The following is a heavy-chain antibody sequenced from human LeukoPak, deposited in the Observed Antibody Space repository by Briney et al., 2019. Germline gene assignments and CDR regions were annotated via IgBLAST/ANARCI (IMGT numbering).Heavy chain of an antibody. CDR1: GFTFSSYA. Sequence: GRSLRLSCAASGFTFSSYAIHWVRQAPGKGLEWVAVIWYDGSNKYYADSVKGRFTISRDNSKNTLYLQMNSLRAEDTAVYYCARDRIPTVTYYYFDYWGQGTLVTVSS. J-gene: IGHJ4*02. CDR2: IWYDGSNK. V-gene: IGHV3-33*08. CDR3: ARDRIPTVTYYYFDY. D-gene: IGHD4-11*01.